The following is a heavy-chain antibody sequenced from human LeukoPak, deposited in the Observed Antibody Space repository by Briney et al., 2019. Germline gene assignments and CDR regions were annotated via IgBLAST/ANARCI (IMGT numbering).Heavy chain of an antibody. D-gene: IGHD7-27*01. V-gene: IGHV6-1*01. Sequence: SQTLSLTFAISGDSVSSDVAAWNWIRQSPSRGLEWLGRTYYRSKWKNDYAVSVQGRITISPDTSKNQFSLQLTSVTPEDTAVYYCARGSWGSGLGWGQGTLVTVSS. CDR3: ARGSWGSGLG. CDR2: TYYRSKWKN. J-gene: IGHJ4*02. CDR1: GDSVSSDVAA.